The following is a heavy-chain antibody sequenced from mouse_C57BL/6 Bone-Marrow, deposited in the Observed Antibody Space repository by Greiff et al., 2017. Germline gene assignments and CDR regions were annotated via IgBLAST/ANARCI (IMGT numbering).Heavy chain of an antibody. V-gene: IGHV1-15*01. CDR3: TIYYGKGDYAMDY. D-gene: IGHD2-1*01. CDR1: GHTFTDYE. CDR2: IDPETGGT. J-gene: IGHJ4*01. Sequence: VQLQQSGAELVRPGASVTLSCKASGHTFTDYEMHWVKQTPVHGLEWIGAIDPETGGTAYNQKFKGKAILTADKSSSTAYMELRSLTSEDSAVYYCTIYYGKGDYAMDYWGQGTSVTVSS.